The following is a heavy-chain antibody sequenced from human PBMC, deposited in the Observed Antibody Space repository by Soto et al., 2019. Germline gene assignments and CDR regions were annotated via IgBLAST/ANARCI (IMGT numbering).Heavy chain of an antibody. CDR3: ACYYDISGGY. Sequence: EVQLVESGGGLVQPGGSLKLSCAASGFTFSGSAMHWVRQASGKGLEWVGRIRSKANSYATTYAASVKGRFTISRDDSKNTAYLQMNSLKTEDTAVHYCACYYDISGGYWGQGTLVTVSS. J-gene: IGHJ4*02. D-gene: IGHD3-22*01. CDR1: GFTFSGSA. V-gene: IGHV3-73*02. CDR2: IRSKANSYAT.